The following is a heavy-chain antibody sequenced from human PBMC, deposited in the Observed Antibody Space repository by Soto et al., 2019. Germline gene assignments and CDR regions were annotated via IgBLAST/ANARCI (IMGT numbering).Heavy chain of an antibody. CDR1: GFTFSSYG. J-gene: IGHJ4*02. Sequence: GGSLRLSCAASGFTFSSYGMHWVRQAPGKGLEWVAVISYDGSDKYYADSVKGRFTISRDNSKNTLYLQMNSLRAEDTAVYYCAKVLIEVDSSSWYDYWGQGTLVTVSS. CDR2: ISYDGSDK. V-gene: IGHV3-30*18. D-gene: IGHD6-13*01. CDR3: AKVLIEVDSSSWYDY.